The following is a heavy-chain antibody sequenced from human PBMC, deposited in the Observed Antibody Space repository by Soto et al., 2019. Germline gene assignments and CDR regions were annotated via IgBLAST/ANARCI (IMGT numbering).Heavy chain of an antibody. CDR2: IHYSGST. Sequence: QLQLQESGPGLVKPSETLSLTCIVSGGSITSHYYWGWIRQTPGKGLEWIGNIHYSGSTYYNPSLKSRVTISVDTSKNHFFLKLGSVSAADRAVYYCARSGLELGYFYYGMDIWGPGTTVTVSS. D-gene: IGHD1-7*01. J-gene: IGHJ6*02. CDR3: ARSGLELGYFYYGMDI. CDR1: GGSITSHYY. V-gene: IGHV4-39*02.